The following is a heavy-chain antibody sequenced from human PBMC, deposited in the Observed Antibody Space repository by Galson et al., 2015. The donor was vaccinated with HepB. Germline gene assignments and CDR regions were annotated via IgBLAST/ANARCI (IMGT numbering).Heavy chain of an antibody. CDR2: IDSDGSGT. CDR1: GFTFSTSR. V-gene: IGHV3-74*01. J-gene: IGHJ4*02. D-gene: IGHD1-26*01. Sequence: SLRLSCAASGFTFSTSRMHWVRHGPGKGLLWISRIDSDGSGTNFPDSVKGRFTISRDNAKNTLYLQMTSLRAEDTALYYCVTTILGGTNYWGQGTLVTVSS. CDR3: VTTILGGTNY.